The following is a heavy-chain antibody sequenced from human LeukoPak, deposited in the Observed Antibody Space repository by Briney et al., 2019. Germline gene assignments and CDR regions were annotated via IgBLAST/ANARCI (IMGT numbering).Heavy chain of an antibody. CDR3: ARHFGFTSDGTRHYGMDV. CDR2: IYPGDSDT. CDR1: GYIFTSYW. Sequence: GESLQISCKGSGYIFTSYWIGWVRPLPGKGLGWMGIIYPGDSDTIYSPSFQGQVTISADKSISTAYLQWSSLKAADAAMYSCARHFGFTSDGTRHYGMDVWGQGTTVTVSS. V-gene: IGHV5-51*01. J-gene: IGHJ6*02. D-gene: IGHD3-3*01.